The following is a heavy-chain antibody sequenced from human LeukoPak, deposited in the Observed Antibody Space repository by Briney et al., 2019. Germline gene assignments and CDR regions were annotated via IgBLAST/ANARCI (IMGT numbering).Heavy chain of an antibody. D-gene: IGHD3-10*01. CDR2: ISSSSSYI. V-gene: IGHV3-21*01. Sequence: GGSLRLSCAASGFTFSSYSMNWVRQAPGKGLEWVSSISSSSSYIYYADSVKGRFTISRDNAKNSLYLQMNSLRAEDTAVYYCARVGPEFRSLLDYWGQGTLVTVSS. CDR3: ARVGPEFRSLLDY. J-gene: IGHJ4*02. CDR1: GFTFSSYS.